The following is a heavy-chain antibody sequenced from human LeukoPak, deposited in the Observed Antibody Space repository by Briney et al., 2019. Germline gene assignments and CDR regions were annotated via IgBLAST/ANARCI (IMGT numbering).Heavy chain of an antibody. CDR2: ISGSGGRT. J-gene: IGHJ4*02. V-gene: IGHV3-23*01. D-gene: IGHD2-21*01. Sequence: GGSLRLSCAASGFTFSSYAMSWVRQAPGKGLEWVSAISGSGGRTYYADSVKGRFTISRDNSRNTLYLQMNSLRAEDTAVYYCTAIPHPFDYWGQGTLVTVSS. CDR1: GFTFSSYA. CDR3: TAIPHPFDY.